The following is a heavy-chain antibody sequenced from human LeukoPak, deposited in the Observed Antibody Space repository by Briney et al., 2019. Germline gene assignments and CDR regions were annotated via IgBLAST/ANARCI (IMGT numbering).Heavy chain of an antibody. V-gene: IGHV3-7*01. CDR3: ARGGAPDN. CDR2: INQDGGKK. J-gene: IGHJ4*02. Sequence: PGGSLRLSCAASGFNFSGYWMSWVRQAPGKGLEWVANINQDGGKKYYVDSVRGRFAISRDNAENSVYLQMNSLRAEDTALYYCARGGAPDNWGQGTLVTVSS. CDR1: GFNFSGYW. D-gene: IGHD1-26*01.